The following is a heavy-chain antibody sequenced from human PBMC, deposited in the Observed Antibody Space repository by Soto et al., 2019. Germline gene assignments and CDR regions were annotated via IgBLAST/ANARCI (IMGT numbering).Heavy chain of an antibody. CDR3: AKNLSSGYYPKVGY. Sequence: EVQLLESGGGLVQPGGSLRLSCAASGFTFSSYAMSWVRQAPGKGLEWVSAMSGSGGSTYYADSVKGRFTISRDNSKNTLYLKMNSLGAEDTAVYYCAKNLSSGYYPKVGYWGQGTLVIVSS. CDR1: GFTFSSYA. CDR2: MSGSGGST. J-gene: IGHJ4*02. D-gene: IGHD3-22*01. V-gene: IGHV3-23*01.